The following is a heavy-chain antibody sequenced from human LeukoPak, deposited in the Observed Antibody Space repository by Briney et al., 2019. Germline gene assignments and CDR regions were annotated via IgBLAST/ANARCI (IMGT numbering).Heavy chain of an antibody. CDR1: GFTFSSYW. J-gene: IGHJ6*02. V-gene: IGHV3-7*01. Sequence: GGSLRLSCAASGFTFSSYWMSWVRQAPGKGLEWVANIKQDGSEKYYVDSVKGRFTISRDNAKNSPYLQMNSLRAEDTAVYYCARDGVFYYYYGMDVWGQGTTVTVSS. D-gene: IGHD3-16*01. CDR3: ARDGVFYYYYGMDV. CDR2: IKQDGSEK.